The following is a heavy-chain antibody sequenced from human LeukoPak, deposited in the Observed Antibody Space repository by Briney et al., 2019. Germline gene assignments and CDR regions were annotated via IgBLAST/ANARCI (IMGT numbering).Heavy chain of an antibody. V-gene: IGHV4-34*01. CDR2: INHTGST. Sequence: PSETLSLTCAVYGGSFSGYYWSWVRQPPGKGPQWIGEINHTGSTRYTPSLKSRVTISIDTSKNQFSLKLSSVTAADTAVYYCASGSGDYYYYMDVWGKGTTVTVSS. D-gene: IGHD7-27*01. J-gene: IGHJ6*03. CDR1: GGSFSGYY. CDR3: ASGSGDYYYYMDV.